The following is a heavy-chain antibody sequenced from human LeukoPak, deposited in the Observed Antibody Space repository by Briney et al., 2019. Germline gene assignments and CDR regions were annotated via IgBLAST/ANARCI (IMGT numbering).Heavy chain of an antibody. Sequence: GGSLRLSCAASGFTFSSNYMSWVRQAPGKGLEWVSVIYSGGSTYYADSVKGRFTISRDNSKNTLYLQMNSLRAEDTAVYYCAKEGDIVATFDYWGQGTLVTVSS. J-gene: IGHJ4*02. CDR3: AKEGDIVATFDY. CDR2: IYSGGST. CDR1: GFTFSSNY. V-gene: IGHV3-53*01. D-gene: IGHD5-12*01.